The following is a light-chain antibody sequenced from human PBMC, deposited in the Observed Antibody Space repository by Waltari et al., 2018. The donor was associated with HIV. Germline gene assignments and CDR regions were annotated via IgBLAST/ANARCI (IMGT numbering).Light chain of an antibody. J-gene: IGKJ2*01. CDR1: QSISAK. V-gene: IGKV3-15*01. Sequence: EIVMTQSPPTLSVSPGQRVTLSCRASQSISAKVASYQQRPGQAPRLLIYEAATRPTGIPARFSVSGSGTEFTLTISSLQSEDFATYFCQQYDSGPRGITFGQGTMLEIK. CDR2: EAA. CDR3: QQYDSGPRGIT.